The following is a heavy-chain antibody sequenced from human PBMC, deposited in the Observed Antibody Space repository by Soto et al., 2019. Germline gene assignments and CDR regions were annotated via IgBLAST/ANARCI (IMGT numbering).Heavy chain of an antibody. J-gene: IGHJ3*02. CDR2: INPATGAA. Sequence: QLHLVQSGAVVKKPGASVTVSCSASGYPVTAYYMHWVRQAPGRGLEWMGGINPATGAAKYTQTFQGRVTMTGAPTTSTVFKELSGLTSEATAVFYCARGGGVGVAGSAAFDMWGQGTLVTVSS. CDR1: GYPVTAYY. V-gene: IGHV1-2*02. D-gene: IGHD3-3*01. CDR3: ARGGGVGVAGSAAFDM.